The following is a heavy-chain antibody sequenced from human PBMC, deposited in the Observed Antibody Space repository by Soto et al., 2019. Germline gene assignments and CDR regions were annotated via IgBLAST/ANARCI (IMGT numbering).Heavy chain of an antibody. CDR1: GGSISSYY. D-gene: IGHD2-15*01. J-gene: IGHJ4*02. V-gene: IGHV4-59*08. Sequence: SETLSLTCTVSGGSISSYYWSWIRQPPGKGLEWIGYVHYSGSTNHNPSLKSRVTISVDTSKNQFSLKLNSVIAADTAVSYCARLPHCKADGCIFDSWGQGTPVTGSS. CDR3: ARLPHCKADGCIFDS. CDR2: VHYSGST.